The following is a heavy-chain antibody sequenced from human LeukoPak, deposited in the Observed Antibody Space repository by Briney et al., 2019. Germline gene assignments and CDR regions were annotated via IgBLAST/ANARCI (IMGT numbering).Heavy chain of an antibody. Sequence: GGSLRLSCAASGFTFSSYAMSWVRQAPGKGLEWVSAINGRGDSTFYADSVKGQFTISRDNSKSTVYLQMNSLRADDTAVYYCAKERQTGDYFTSDFWGQGTLVTVSS. CDR2: INGRGDST. D-gene: IGHD4-17*01. CDR1: GFTFSSYA. V-gene: IGHV3-23*01. J-gene: IGHJ4*02. CDR3: AKERQTGDYFTSDF.